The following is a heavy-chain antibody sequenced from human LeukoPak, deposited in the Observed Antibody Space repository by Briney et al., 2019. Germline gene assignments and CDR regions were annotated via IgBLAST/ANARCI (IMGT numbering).Heavy chain of an antibody. CDR2: INSDGCST. CDR1: GFTFSSYW. D-gene: IGHD2-8*01. V-gene: IGHV3-74*01. Sequence: GGSLRLSCAVSGFTFSSYWMHWVRQAPGKGLVGVSRINSDGCSTTYADSVTGRFTVSRDNAKNTLYLQMNSLRAEDTAVYYCARGGTYNGFDYWGQGTLVTVSS. J-gene: IGHJ4*02. CDR3: ARGGTYNGFDY.